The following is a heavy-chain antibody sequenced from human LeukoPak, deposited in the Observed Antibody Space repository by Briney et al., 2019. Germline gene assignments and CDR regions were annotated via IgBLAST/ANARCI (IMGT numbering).Heavy chain of an antibody. J-gene: IGHJ4*02. Sequence: SETLSLTCTVSGGSIRSYYWSWIRQPPGKGLEWIGYVSYTGSTNYNPSLTSRVTISVDTSKNQFSLKLSSVTAADTALYYCARDGSGYDLSYFDYWGQGTLVTVSS. CDR3: ARDGSGYDLSYFDY. V-gene: IGHV4-59*01. D-gene: IGHD5-12*01. CDR2: VSYTGST. CDR1: GGSIRSYY.